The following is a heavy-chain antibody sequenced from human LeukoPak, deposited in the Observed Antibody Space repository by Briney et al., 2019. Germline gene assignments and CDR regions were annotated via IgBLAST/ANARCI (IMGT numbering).Heavy chain of an antibody. D-gene: IGHD5-12*01. V-gene: IGHV3-7*04. CDR2: IQEDGAEV. CDR3: ARDPLRRFDF. J-gene: IGHJ4*02. Sequence: PGGSLRRSCAASGFTFSAYWMTWVRQAPGKGLEWVANIQEDGAEVHYVDSVKGRFTISRDNAKNSLYLQMNTLRAEDTAVYYCARDPLRRFDFWGQGTLVTVSS. CDR1: GFTFSAYW.